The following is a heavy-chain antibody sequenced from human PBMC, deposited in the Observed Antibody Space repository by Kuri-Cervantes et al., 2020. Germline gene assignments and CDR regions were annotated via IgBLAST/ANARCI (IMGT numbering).Heavy chain of an antibody. CDR2: ISWNSGSI. J-gene: IGHJ6*02. V-gene: IGHV3-9*01. CDR1: GFTFDDYA. D-gene: IGHD6-19*01. CDR3: ARSEIAVAPTDYYGMDV. Sequence: GGSLRLSCAASGFTFDDYAMHWVRQAPGKGLEWVSGISWNSGSIGYADSVKGRFTISRDNSKNTLYLQMNSLRAEDTAVYYCARSEIAVAPTDYYGMDVWGQGTTVTVSS.